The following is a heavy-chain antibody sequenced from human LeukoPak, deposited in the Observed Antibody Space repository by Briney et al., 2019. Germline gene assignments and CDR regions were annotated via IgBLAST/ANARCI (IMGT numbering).Heavy chain of an antibody. CDR3: ARGFWSFDL. V-gene: IGHV4-61*01. J-gene: IGHJ2*01. Sequence: SSETLSLTCTVSGGSVTSSSYYWSWIRQPPGKGLEWIGYIYYSGSTNYNPSLRSRVTMSVDTSKNQISLNLNSVTAADTAMYYCARGFWSFDLWGRGTLVTVSS. CDR1: GGSVTSSSYY. CDR2: IYYSGST.